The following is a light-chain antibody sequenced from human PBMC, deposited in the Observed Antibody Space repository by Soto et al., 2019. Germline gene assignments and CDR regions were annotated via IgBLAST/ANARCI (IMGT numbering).Light chain of an antibody. J-gene: IGLJ3*02. V-gene: IGLV1-40*01. CDR1: SSNIGAGYD. CDR2: GNT. Sequence: QSALTQAPSVSGAPGQRVTISCTGSSSNIGAGYDVQWYQHLPGTAPKLLIHGNTNRPSGVPDRFSGSKSGTSASLAITALQAEDEGDYYCQSYDTTLSSWVFGGGT. CDR3: QSYDTTLSSWV.